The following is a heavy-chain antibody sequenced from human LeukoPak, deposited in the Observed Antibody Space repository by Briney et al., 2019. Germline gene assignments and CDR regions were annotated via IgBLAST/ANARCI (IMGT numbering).Heavy chain of an antibody. Sequence: SGGSLRLSCAASGFTFSSYAMSWVRQAPGKGLEWVSAISGSGGSTYYADSVKGRFTISRDNSKNTLYLQMSSLRAEDTAVYYCAKGPPYYYDSSGYYFDYWGQGTLVTVSS. D-gene: IGHD3-22*01. CDR2: ISGSGGST. V-gene: IGHV3-23*01. CDR1: GFTFSSYA. CDR3: AKGPPYYYDSSGYYFDY. J-gene: IGHJ4*02.